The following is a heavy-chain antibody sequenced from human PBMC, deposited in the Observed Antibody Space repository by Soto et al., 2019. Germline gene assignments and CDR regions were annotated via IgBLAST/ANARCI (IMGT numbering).Heavy chain of an antibody. D-gene: IGHD6-13*01. Sequence: QVQLQESGPGLVKPSETLSLTCTVSGGSISSYYWSWIRQPPGKGLEWIGYIYYSGSTNYNPSLKTRVTISVDTSKNQFSLKLSPVTAADTAVYYCARVATAQQPGAMGFDYWGQGTLVTLSS. CDR1: GGSISSYY. CDR2: IYYSGST. CDR3: ARVATAQQPGAMGFDY. V-gene: IGHV4-59*01. J-gene: IGHJ4*02.